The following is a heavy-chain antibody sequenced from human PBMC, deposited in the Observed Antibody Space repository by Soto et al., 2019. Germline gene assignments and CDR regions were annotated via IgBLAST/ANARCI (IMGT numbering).Heavy chain of an antibody. V-gene: IGHV1-18*01. J-gene: IGHJ5*02. Sequence: ASVKVSCKASGYTFTSYGISWVRQAPGQGLEWMGWISAYNGNTNYAQKLQGRVTMTTDTSTSTAYMELRSLGSGDTAVYYCARDVCNSSGGYEDWLDPWGQGTLVTVSS. CDR3: ARDVCNSSGGYEDWLDP. CDR1: GYTFTSYG. D-gene: IGHD2-2*01. CDR2: ISAYNGNT.